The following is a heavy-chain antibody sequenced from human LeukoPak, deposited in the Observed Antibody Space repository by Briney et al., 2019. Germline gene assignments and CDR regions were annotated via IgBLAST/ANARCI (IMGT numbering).Heavy chain of an antibody. J-gene: IGHJ4*02. CDR1: GGSISRYH. Sequence: PSEALSLTWSVSGGSISRYHCSLIRQPPGKGLEVNGYLYSSGTTNYSPSHKTRATLSVDPSKNQSSLKPTSVTAADTAVYYCTTVRYDSSGYYSYFDYWGQGTLVTVSS. D-gene: IGHD3-22*01. V-gene: IGHV4-59*01. CDR3: TTVRYDSSGYYSYFDY. CDR2: LYSSGTT.